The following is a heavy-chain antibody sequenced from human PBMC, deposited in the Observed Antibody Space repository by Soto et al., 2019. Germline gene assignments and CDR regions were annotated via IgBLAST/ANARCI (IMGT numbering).Heavy chain of an antibody. CDR1: GFTFTDHW. Sequence: EEQLVESGGGLVEPGGTHRLTCTASGFTFTDHWMHWVRQAPGEGLVWVSGIDILGTGTEYADSVKGRFTISRDNAKNTLYLQMNSLRVEDTAVYYCARDRPHSWLDPWGQGTLVTVAS. CDR2: IDILGTGT. CDR3: ARDRPHSWLDP. J-gene: IGHJ5*02. V-gene: IGHV3-74*03.